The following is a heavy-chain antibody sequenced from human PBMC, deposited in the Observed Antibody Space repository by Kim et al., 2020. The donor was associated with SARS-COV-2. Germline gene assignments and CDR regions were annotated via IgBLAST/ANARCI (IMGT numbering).Heavy chain of an antibody. J-gene: IGHJ4*02. D-gene: IGHD4-17*01. CDR3: AVHTVAEGALGY. V-gene: IGHV3-30*02. Sequence: YYAHPGKGRFTISRDNSKNTLYLQMNSLRAEDTAVYYWAVHTVAEGALGYWGQGTLVTVSS.